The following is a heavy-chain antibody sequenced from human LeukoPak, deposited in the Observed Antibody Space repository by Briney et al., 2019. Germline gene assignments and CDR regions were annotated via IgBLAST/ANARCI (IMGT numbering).Heavy chain of an antibody. Sequence: ASVKVSCKASGYTFTGYYMHWVRQAPGQGLEWMGWINPNSGGTNYAQKFQGRVTMTRDTSISTAYMELSRLRSDDTAVYYCASTVGDSSGYQFLDWFDPWGQGTLVTVSS. CDR3: ASTVGDSSGYQFLDWFDP. J-gene: IGHJ5*02. CDR1: GYTFTGYY. CDR2: INPNSGGT. D-gene: IGHD3-22*01. V-gene: IGHV1-2*02.